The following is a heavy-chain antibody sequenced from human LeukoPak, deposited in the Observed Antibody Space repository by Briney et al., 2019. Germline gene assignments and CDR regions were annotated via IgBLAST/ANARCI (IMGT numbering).Heavy chain of an antibody. Sequence: PGGSLRLSCAASGFTFNTYAMSWVRQAPGKGLEWVSGISASGGSTYYADSVKGRFTISRENAKNSLYLQMNSLRAGDTAVYYCARSSGALGNAFDIWGQGTMVTVSS. CDR1: GFTFNTYA. J-gene: IGHJ3*02. CDR2: ISASGGST. CDR3: ARSSGALGNAFDI. D-gene: IGHD7-27*01. V-gene: IGHV3-23*01.